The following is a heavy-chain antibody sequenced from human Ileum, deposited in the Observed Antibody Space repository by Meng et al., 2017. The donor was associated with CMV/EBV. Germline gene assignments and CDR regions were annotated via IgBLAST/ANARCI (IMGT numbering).Heavy chain of an antibody. J-gene: IGHJ4*02. Sequence: GESLKISCAASGFAFSSFWMTWIRQVPGKGLECVANIKQDGSEKNYVDSVKDRFTISRDNAKNSLYLQMNSLRAEDTGVYYCARWNGYGYGLNYWGQGTVVTVSS. V-gene: IGHV3-7*01. CDR3: ARWNGYGYGLNY. CDR2: IKQDGSEK. CDR1: GFAFSSFW. D-gene: IGHD5-18*01.